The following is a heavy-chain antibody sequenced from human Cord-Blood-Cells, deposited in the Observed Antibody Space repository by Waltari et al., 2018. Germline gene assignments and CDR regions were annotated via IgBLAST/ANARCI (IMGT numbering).Heavy chain of an antibody. Sequence: EVQLVESGGVVVQPGGSLRLSCAASGFTFDDYAMHWVCQAPGKGLEWVSLISWDGGSTYYADSVKGRFTISRDNSKNSLYLQMNSLRAEDTALYYCAKSGDQEYPSWYYYMDVWGKGTTVTVSS. CDR3: AKSGDQEYPSWYYYMDV. V-gene: IGHV3-43D*04. J-gene: IGHJ6*03. CDR2: ISWDGGST. D-gene: IGHD6-6*01. CDR1: GFTFDDYA.